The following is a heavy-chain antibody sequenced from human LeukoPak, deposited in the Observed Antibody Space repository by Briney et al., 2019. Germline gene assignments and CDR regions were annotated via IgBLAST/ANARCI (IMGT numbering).Heavy chain of an antibody. V-gene: IGHV1-24*01. CDR1: GYTLTELS. D-gene: IGHD3-3*01. CDR3: ATAPPSSGIHYDFWSGLGLSYYYYMDV. Sequence: ASVKVSCKVSGYTLTELSMHWVRQAPGKGLEGMGGFDPEDGETIYAQKFQGRVTMTEDTSTDTAYMELSSLRSEDTAVYYCATAPPSSGIHYDFWSGLGLSYYYYMDVRGKGTTVSVSS. J-gene: IGHJ6*03. CDR2: FDPEDGET.